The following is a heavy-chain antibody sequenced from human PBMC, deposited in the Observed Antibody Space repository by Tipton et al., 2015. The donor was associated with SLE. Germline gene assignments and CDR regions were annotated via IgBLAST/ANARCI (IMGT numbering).Heavy chain of an antibody. CDR3: AREMDSSGPTFDY. J-gene: IGHJ4*02. Sequence: TLSLTCAVYGRSFSGYYWSWIRQPPGKGLEWIGYIYYSGSTNYNPSLKSRVTISVDTSKNQFSLKLSSVTAADTAVYYCAREMDSSGPTFDYWGQGTLVTVSS. CDR2: IYYSGST. D-gene: IGHD6-19*01. V-gene: IGHV4-59*01. CDR1: GRSFSGYY.